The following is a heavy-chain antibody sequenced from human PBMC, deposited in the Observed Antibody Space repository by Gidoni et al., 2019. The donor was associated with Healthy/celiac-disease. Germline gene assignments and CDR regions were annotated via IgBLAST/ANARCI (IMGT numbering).Heavy chain of an antibody. CDR3: ARIQLSAVASTHGFDY. V-gene: IGHV3-74*02. J-gene: IGHJ4*02. CDR1: GFTFSSYW. CDR2: FNSDGSST. Sequence: EVQLVVSGGGLVQPGGSLRPFCAASGFTFSSYWMHWVRQAPWKGLVWVSRFNSDGSSTSYADSVKGRFTISRDNAKNTLYLQMNSLRAEDTAVYYCARIQLSAVASTHGFDYWGQGTLVTVSS. D-gene: IGHD6-19*01.